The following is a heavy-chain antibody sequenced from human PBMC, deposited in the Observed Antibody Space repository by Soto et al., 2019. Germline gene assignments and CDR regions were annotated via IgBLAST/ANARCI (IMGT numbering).Heavy chain of an antibody. V-gene: IGHV4-59*08. D-gene: IGHD4-17*01. Sequence: SETLSLTCTVSGGSISSYCWGWIRQPPGEGLDWIGYIYYSGSTNYNPSVKSRVTISLDASENQFSLKLSSVTAADTAVYYCARVPRHYFGDHAFDYWGQGTLVTVSS. J-gene: IGHJ4*02. CDR3: ARVPRHYFGDHAFDY. CDR2: IYYSGST. CDR1: GGSISSYC.